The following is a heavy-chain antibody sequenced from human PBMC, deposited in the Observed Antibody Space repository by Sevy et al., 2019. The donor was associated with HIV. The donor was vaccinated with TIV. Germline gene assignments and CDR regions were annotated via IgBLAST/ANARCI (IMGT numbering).Heavy chain of an antibody. D-gene: IGHD2-2*01. CDR3: ARRYLPSAPPALDY. CDR2: ISHGGGTT. Sequence: GESLKISCAASGFTFNNYVMNWVRQAPAKGLEWVSVISHGGGTTYYADSVKGHFTISRDDSKDTVYLEMNSLRAEDTAVYYCARRYLPSAPPALDYWGQGTLVTVSS. V-gene: IGHV3-23*01. J-gene: IGHJ4*02. CDR1: GFTFNNYV.